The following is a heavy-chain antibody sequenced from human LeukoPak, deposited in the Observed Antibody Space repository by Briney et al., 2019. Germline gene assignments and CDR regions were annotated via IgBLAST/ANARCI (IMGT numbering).Heavy chain of an antibody. V-gene: IGHV4-59*01. CDR1: GGSISSYY. J-gene: IGHJ4*02. D-gene: IGHD3-22*01. CDR3: ARTNYDSSGYPFDY. CDR2: IYYSGST. Sequence: SETLSLTCTVSGGSISSYYWSWIRQPPGKGLEWIGYIYYSGSTNYNPSLKSRVTISVDTSKNQFSLKLSSVTAADTAAYYCARTNYDSSGYPFDYWGQGTLVTVSS.